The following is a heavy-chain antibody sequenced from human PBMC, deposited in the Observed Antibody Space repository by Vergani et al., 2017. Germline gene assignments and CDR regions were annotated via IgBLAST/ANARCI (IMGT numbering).Heavy chain of an antibody. V-gene: IGHV5-51*03. CDR1: GYSITNYW. Sequence: EVQLVQSGAEVKKPGESLKISCQGSGYSITNYWIAWVRQRPGKGLEWMGIIYAGDSDVRYSPSFQGQVTMSVDKSLSTAYLEWSSLKASDTATYYWSKTNDVSNRYSSDNCSDPWGKGTQVTVSS. CDR2: IYAGDSDV. J-gene: IGHJ5*02. CDR3: SKTNDVSNRYSSDNCSDP. D-gene: IGHD3-3*01.